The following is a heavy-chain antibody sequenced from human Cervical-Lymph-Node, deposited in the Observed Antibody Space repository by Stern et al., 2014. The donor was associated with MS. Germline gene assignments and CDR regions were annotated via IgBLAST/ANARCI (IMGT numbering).Heavy chain of an antibody. CDR2: ISPMFGTA. CDR3: ARHQAGIAAN. V-gene: IGHV1-69*01. J-gene: IGHJ4*02. CDR1: GDSFSRID. D-gene: IGHD6-13*01. Sequence: QVQLVQSGAEVKKPESSVKVSCKASGDSFSRIDINWVRQAPGQGLEWLGGISPMFGTANYAQNFQGRLTFTADESTSTAYMELRSLRSDDTAVYYCARHQAGIAANWGQGTLVTVSS.